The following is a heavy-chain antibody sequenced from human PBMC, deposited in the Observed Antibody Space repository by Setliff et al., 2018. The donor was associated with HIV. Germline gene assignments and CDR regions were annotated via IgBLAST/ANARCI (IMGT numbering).Heavy chain of an antibody. CDR2: IIPIFGTA. CDR3: ASLGGYYPYYYYMDV. CDR1: GGTFSSYA. Sequence: SVKVSCKASGGTFSSYAISWVRQAPGQGLEWMGGIIPIFGTANYAQKFQGRVTITADESTSTAYMELNSLRSEDTAVYYCASLGGYYPYYYYMDVWGKGTTVTVS. D-gene: IGHD3-3*01. V-gene: IGHV1-69*13. J-gene: IGHJ6*03.